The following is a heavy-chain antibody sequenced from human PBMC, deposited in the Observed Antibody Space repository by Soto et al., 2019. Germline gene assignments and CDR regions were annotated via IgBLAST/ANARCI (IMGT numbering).Heavy chain of an antibody. CDR1: GYTFNSYD. V-gene: IGHV1-18*01. J-gene: IGHJ6*02. D-gene: IGHD1-20*01. Sequence: QAQLIQPGAEVRKPGASVKVSCKVSGYTFNSYDFAWVRQAPGQGLEWMGWIGAYTRNTQYAENLQGRLSLTIDAATSTAYMELRSLTSDDTAIYYFARNNIYGLALCCQETTVTVSS. CDR2: IGAYTRNT. CDR3: ARNNIYGLAL.